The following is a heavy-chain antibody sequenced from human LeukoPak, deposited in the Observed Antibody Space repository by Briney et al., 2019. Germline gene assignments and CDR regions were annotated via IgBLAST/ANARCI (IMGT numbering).Heavy chain of an antibody. J-gene: IGHJ4*02. CDR2: IDTSSSTM. CDR3: AREYRGEYYFAY. CDR1: AFTFSDYS. Sequence: GGSLRLSCAASAFTFSDYSMNWVRQAPGKGLEWISYIDTSSSTMYYADSVMGRFTISRDNAKESLYLQMNSLRAEDTAVYYCAREYRGEYYFAYWGQGTLVTVSS. D-gene: IGHD3-10*01. V-gene: IGHV3-48*01.